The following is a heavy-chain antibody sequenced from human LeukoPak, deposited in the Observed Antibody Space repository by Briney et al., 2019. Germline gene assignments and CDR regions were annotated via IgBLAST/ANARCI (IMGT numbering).Heavy chain of an antibody. D-gene: IGHD6-6*01. V-gene: IGHV4-34*01. CDR2: INHGGST. J-gene: IGHJ5*02. CDR3: ARKLVPRFDP. Sequence: SETLSLPFAVYGGSFSGYYWSWIRPPPGKGLEWIGEINHGGSTNYNPSLKSRVTISVDTSKNKFSLKLSSVAAADTAVYYCARKLVPRFDPWGQGTLVTVSS. CDR1: GGSFSGYY.